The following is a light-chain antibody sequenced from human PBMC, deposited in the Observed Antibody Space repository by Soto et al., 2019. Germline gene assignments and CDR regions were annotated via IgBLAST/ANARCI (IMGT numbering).Light chain of an antibody. V-gene: IGLV2-14*03. J-gene: IGLJ2*01. CDR2: DVS. CDR1: SSDVGGYDY. CDR3: FSYASSGTLL. Sequence: QSALTQPASVSGSPGQSITISCAGTSSDVGGYDYVSWYQQYPGKPPQLMIHDVSDRPSGVSNRFSGSKSGSTASLSISGLQAEDEADYYCFSYASSGTLLFGGGTKLTVL.